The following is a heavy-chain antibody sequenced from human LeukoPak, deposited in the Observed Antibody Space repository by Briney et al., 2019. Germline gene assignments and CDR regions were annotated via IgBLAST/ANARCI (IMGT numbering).Heavy chain of an antibody. D-gene: IGHD3-22*01. V-gene: IGHV4-59*01. CDR2: IYYSGRT. CDR3: ARRTYFYDSSGYYFDY. Sequence: SETLSLTCTVSGGSISSYYWSWIRQPPGKGREWIGYIYYSGRTNYNPSLKSRVTISVDTSKNQFSLKLSSVTAADTAVYYCARRTYFYDSSGYYFDYWGQGTLVTVSS. CDR1: GGSISSYY. J-gene: IGHJ4*02.